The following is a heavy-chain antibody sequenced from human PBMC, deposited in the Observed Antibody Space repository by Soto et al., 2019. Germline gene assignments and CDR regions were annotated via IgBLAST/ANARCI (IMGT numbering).Heavy chain of an antibody. CDR2: TYYRSKWYN. J-gene: IGHJ5*02. V-gene: IGHV6-1*01. CDR1: WDSFSSNSAA. CDR3: ARDIKQGGYSSSSGGWFDP. Sequence: SQTLSLTCALSWDSFSSNSAACNWSRQSPSRGLECLGRTYYRSKWYNDYAVSVKSRITINPDTSKNQFSLQLNSVTPADTAVYHCARDIKQGGYSSSSGGWFDPSGQGTLVTVSS. D-gene: IGHD6-13*01.